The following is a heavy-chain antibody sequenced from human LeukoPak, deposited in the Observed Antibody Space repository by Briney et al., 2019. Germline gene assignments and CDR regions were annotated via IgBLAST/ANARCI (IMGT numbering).Heavy chain of an antibody. CDR1: GGSFSGYY. D-gene: IGHD6-13*01. J-gene: IGHJ4*02. CDR2: INHSGST. Sequence: SETLSLTCAVYGGSFSGYYWSWIRQPPGKGLEWIGEINHSGSTNYNPSLKSRVTISVDTSKNQFSLKPSSVTAADTAVYYCARLRIAFYHFDYWGQGTLVTVSS. CDR3: ARLRIAFYHFDY. V-gene: IGHV4-34*01.